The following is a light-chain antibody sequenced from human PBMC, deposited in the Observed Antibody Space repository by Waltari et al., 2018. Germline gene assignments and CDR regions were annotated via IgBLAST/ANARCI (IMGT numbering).Light chain of an antibody. CDR2: AAS. CDR1: QSISSY. J-gene: IGKJ1*01. V-gene: IGKV1-39*01. CDR3: QQSYSTPRT. Sequence: DIQMTQSSSSLSASVGDRVTITCRASQSISSYLNWYQQKPGKAPKLLIYAASSLQSWVPSRFSGSGSGTDFTLTISSLQPEDFATYYCQQSYSTPRTFGQGTKVEIK.